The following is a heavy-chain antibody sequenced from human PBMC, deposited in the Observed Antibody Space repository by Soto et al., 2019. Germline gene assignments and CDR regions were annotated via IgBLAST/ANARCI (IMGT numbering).Heavy chain of an antibody. CDR1: GGSITSSGYY. CDR3: ASRTGTGRRYFDY. Sequence: SETLSLTCTVSGGSITSSGYYWAWIRQPPGKGLEWIGSIYYSGSTYYNPSLKSRVTISVDTSKNQFSLKLSSVTAADTAVYYCASRTGTGRRYFDYWGQGTLVTVSS. V-gene: IGHV4-39*01. CDR2: IYYSGST. J-gene: IGHJ4*02. D-gene: IGHD1-1*01.